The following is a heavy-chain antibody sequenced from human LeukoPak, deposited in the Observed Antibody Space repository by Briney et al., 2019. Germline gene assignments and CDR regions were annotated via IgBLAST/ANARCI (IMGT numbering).Heavy chain of an antibody. CDR3: VVGGSPGY. Sequence: GGSLRLSCAASGLAFSAYKMHWVRQAPRKGLVWVSRISTDGYTTDYADFVQGRFTAYRDNTKNTWSLEMNSLRAEDTAVYYCVVGGSPGYWGQGTLVTVSS. V-gene: IGHV3-74*01. CDR2: ISTDGYTT. D-gene: IGHD2-15*01. J-gene: IGHJ4*02. CDR1: GLAFSAYK.